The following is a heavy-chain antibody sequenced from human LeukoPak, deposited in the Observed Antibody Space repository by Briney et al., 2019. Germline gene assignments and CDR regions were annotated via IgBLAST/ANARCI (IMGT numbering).Heavy chain of an antibody. CDR3: ARGGFPYYDFWSGYYEFDY. Sequence: SETLSLTCAVYGGSFSGYYWSWIRQPPGKGLEWIGEINHSGSTNYNPSLKSRVTISADTSKNQFSLKLSSVTAADTAVYYCARGGFPYYDFWSGYYEFDYWGQGTLVTVSS. CDR1: GGSFSGYY. J-gene: IGHJ4*02. V-gene: IGHV4-34*01. D-gene: IGHD3-3*01. CDR2: INHSGST.